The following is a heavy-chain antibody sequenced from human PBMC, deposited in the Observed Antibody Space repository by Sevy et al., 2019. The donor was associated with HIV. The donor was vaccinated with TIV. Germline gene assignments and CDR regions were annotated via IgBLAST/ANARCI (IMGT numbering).Heavy chain of an antibody. CDR1: GYTFTSYG. V-gene: IGHV1-18*01. J-gene: IGHJ4*02. D-gene: IGHD4-17*01. CDR3: ARVLDYGEFFDY. CDR2: ISAYNGNT. Sequence: ASVKVSCKASGYTFTSYGISWVRQAPGQGLEWMGWISAYNGNTNYAQKLQGRVTMTTDTSTSKAYMGLRSLRSDDTAVYYCARVLDYGEFFDYWGQGTLVTVSS.